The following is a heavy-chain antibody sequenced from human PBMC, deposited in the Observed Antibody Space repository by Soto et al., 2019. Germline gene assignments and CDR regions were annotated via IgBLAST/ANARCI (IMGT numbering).Heavy chain of an antibody. Sequence: ASVKVSCKASGYTFTSYDINWVRQATGQGLEWMGWMNPNSGNTGYAQKFQGRVTMTRNTSISTAYMELSSLRSEDTAVYYCARDLEGGLVIMVEIPYYYYYGMDVWGQGTTVTVSS. CDR1: GYTFTSYD. V-gene: IGHV1-8*01. CDR2: MNPNSGNT. CDR3: ARDLEGGLVIMVEIPYYYYYGMDV. J-gene: IGHJ6*02. D-gene: IGHD3-9*01.